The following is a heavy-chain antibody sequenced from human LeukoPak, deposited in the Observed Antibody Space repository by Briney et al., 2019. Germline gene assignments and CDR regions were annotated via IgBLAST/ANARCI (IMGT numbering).Heavy chain of an antibody. J-gene: IGHJ4*02. CDR2: ISAYNGNT. D-gene: IGHD3-22*01. Sequence: ASVKVSCKASGYTFTSYGISWVRQAPGQGLEWMGWISAYNGNTNYAQKLQGRVTMTTDTSTSTAYMELRSLRSDDTAVYYCARGPYYDSSGYCGYWGQGTLVTVSS. CDR3: ARGPYYDSSGYCGY. V-gene: IGHV1-18*01. CDR1: GYTFTSYG.